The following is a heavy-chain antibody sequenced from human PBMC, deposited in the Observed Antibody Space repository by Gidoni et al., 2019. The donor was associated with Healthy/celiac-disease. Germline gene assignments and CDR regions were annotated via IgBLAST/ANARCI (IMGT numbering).Heavy chain of an antibody. V-gene: IGHV3-48*02. CDR2: ISSSSSTI. D-gene: IGHD2-2*01. J-gene: IGHJ4*02. Sequence: EVQLVESGGGLVQPGGSLRLSCAAAGFTFSSYSMNWVRQAPGKAPEWVSYISSSSSTIYYADSVKGRFTISRDNAKNSLYLQMNSLRDEDTAVYYCARGSELSDIVVVPATDFDYWGQGTLVTVSS. CDR3: ARGSELSDIVVVPATDFDY. CDR1: GFTFSSYS.